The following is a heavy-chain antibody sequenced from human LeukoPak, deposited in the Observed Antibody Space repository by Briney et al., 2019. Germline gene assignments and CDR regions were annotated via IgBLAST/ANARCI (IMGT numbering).Heavy chain of an antibody. CDR3: ARDASGSFYDY. Sequence: GGSLRLSCAASGFTFSSYSMNWVRQAPGKGLEWVSSISSSSSYIYYADSVKGRFTISRDNAKNSLFLQMDSLRAEDTAMYYCARDASGSFYDYWGQGALVSVSS. CDR2: ISSSSSYI. V-gene: IGHV3-21*01. D-gene: IGHD1-26*01. CDR1: GFTFSSYS. J-gene: IGHJ4*02.